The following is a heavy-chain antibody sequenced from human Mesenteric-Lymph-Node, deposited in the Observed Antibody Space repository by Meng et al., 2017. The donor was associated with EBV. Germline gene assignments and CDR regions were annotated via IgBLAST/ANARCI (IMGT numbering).Heavy chain of an antibody. CDR2: INPSGGST. D-gene: IGHD3-22*01. CDR1: GYTFTSNF. J-gene: IGHJ4*02. CDR3: AREEDSSGYYFDY. Sequence: QGQLVQSGAEGKKPGASVKVSCKATGYTFTSNFMHWVRQAPGQGLEWMGIINPSGGSTTYAQKFQGRVAMTRDTSTSTDYMELSSLRSEDTAVYYCAREEDSSGYYFDYWGQGTLVTVSS. V-gene: IGHV1-46*01.